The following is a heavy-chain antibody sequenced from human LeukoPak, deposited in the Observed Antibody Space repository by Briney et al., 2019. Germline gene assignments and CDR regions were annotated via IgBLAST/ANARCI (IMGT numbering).Heavy chain of an antibody. CDR3: ARGPSPPGGETGYYNPLYYYYYYYMDV. Sequence: GASVKVSCKASGYTFTGYYMHWVRQAPGQGLEWMGWINPNSGGTNYAQKFQGRVTMTRDTSISTAYMELSRLRSDDTAVYYCARGPSPPGGETGYYNPLYYYYYYYMDVWGKGTTVTISS. CDR2: INPNSGGT. D-gene: IGHD3-9*01. J-gene: IGHJ6*03. V-gene: IGHV1-2*02. CDR1: GYTFTGYY.